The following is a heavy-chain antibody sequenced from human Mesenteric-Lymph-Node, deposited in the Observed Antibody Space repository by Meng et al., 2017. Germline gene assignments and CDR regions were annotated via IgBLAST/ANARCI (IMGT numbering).Heavy chain of an antibody. J-gene: IGHJ4*02. CDR3: ARGLGSLDF. CDR1: GGSISSSSYY. Sequence: SETLSLTCTVSGGSISSSSYYWGWIRQPPGKGLEWIGSIYYSGSTYYNPSLKSRVTISVDTSKNQFSLQLSSVTAADTAVYYCARGLGSLDFWGQGTLVTVSS. D-gene: IGHD6-25*01. CDR2: IYYSGST. V-gene: IGHV4-39*07.